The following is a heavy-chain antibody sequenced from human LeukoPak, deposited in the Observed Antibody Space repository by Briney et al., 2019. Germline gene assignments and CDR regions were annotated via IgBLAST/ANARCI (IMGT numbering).Heavy chain of an antibody. D-gene: IGHD6-19*01. CDR2: IYYSGST. CDR1: VGSISSYY. CDR3: ARGESGWAYYYYYYMDV. J-gene: IGHJ6*03. Sequence: PSETLSLTCTVSVGSISSYYWSWIRQPPGKGLEWIGYIYYSGSTNYNPSLKSRVTISVDTSKNQFSLKLSSVTAADTAVYYCARGESGWAYYYYYYMDVWGKGTTVTVSS. V-gene: IGHV4-59*01.